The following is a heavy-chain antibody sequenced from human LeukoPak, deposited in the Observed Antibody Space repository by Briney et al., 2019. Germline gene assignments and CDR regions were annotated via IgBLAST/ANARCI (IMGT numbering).Heavy chain of an antibody. CDR1: GYTFTVYY. D-gene: IGHD3-22*01. J-gene: IGHJ4*02. CDR2: INPNSGAT. Sequence: GASVKVSCKASGYTFTVYYMHWVRQAPGQGLEWMGWINPNSGATNYAQKFQGRVTMTRDTTISTAYMELSRLRSDDTAIYYCARGAHYHDSSEGYDYWGQGTLVTVSS. V-gene: IGHV1-2*02. CDR3: ARGAHYHDSSEGYDY.